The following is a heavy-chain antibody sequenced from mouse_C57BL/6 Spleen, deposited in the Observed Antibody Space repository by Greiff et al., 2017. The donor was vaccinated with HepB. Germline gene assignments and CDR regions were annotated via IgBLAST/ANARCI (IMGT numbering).Heavy chain of an antibody. CDR1: GYTFTSYW. CDR2: INPSSGYT. D-gene: IGHD1-1*01. CDR3: ARKTYGDYAMDY. Sequence: QVHVKQSGAELAKPGASVKLSCKASGYTFTSYWMHWVKQRPGQGLEWIGYINPSSGYTKYNQKFKDKATLTADKSSSTSYMQLSSLTYEDSAVYYCARKTYGDYAMDYWGQGTSVTVSS. J-gene: IGHJ4*01. V-gene: IGHV1-7*01.